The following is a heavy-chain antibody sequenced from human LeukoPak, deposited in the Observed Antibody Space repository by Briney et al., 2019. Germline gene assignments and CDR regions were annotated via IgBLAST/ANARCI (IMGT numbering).Heavy chain of an antibody. CDR3: ARLGSYLYYFDY. CDR2: INHSGST. Sequence: KPSETLSLTCAVYGGSFSGYYWSWIRQPPGKGLEWIGEINHSGSTNYNPSLKSRVTISVDTSKNQFSLKLSSVTAADTAVYYCARLGSYLYYFDYWGQGTLVTVSS. D-gene: IGHD1-26*01. V-gene: IGHV4-34*01. J-gene: IGHJ4*02. CDR1: GGSFSGYY.